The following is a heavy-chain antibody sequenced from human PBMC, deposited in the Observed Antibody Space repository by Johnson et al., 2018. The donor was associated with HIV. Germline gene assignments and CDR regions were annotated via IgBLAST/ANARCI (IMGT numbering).Heavy chain of an antibody. V-gene: IGHV3-30*19. Sequence: VQLVESGGGLVKPGGSLRLSCAASGFTFSSYGMHWVRQAPGKGLEWVAVISYDGSNKYYADSVKGRFTISRDNSKNTLYLQMNSLRAEDTAVYYCAIIPPGGAGKGADAVDIWGQGTMVTVSS. CDR2: ISYDGSNK. CDR1: GFTFSSYG. D-gene: IGHD1-26*01. CDR3: AIIPPGGAGKGADAVDI. J-gene: IGHJ3*02.